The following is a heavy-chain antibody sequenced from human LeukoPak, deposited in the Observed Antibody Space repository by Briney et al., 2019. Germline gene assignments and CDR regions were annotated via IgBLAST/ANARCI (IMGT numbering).Heavy chain of an antibody. V-gene: IGHV3-23*01. CDR1: GFTFSSYV. D-gene: IGHD6-13*01. CDR2: LSGSGRST. Sequence: GGSLRLSCAASGFTFSSYVMTWVRQAPGKGLEWVSALSGSGRSTYYADSVKGRFTISRDNSKNTLYLQMNSLRAEDTAVYYCAKDRGSSSWDYWGQGTLVTVSS. CDR3: AKDRGSSSWDY. J-gene: IGHJ4*02.